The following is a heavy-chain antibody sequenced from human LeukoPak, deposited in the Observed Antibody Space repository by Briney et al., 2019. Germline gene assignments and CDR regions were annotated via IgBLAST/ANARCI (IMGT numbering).Heavy chain of an antibody. CDR2: INPNSGGT. CDR3: ARVGGYSGYDPDNWFDP. Sequence: ASVKVSCKASGYTFTGYYMHWVRQAPGQGLEWMGWINPNSGGTNYAQKFQGRVTMTRDTSISTAYMELSSLRSEDTAVYYCARVGGYSGYDPDNWFDPWGQGTLVTVSS. CDR1: GYTFTGYY. V-gene: IGHV1-2*02. D-gene: IGHD5-12*01. J-gene: IGHJ5*02.